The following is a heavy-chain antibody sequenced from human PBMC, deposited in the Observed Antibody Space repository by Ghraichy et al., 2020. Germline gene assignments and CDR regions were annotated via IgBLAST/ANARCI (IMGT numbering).Heavy chain of an antibody. J-gene: IGHJ2*01. V-gene: IGHV1-18*04. CDR1: GYTFTNFG. D-gene: IGHD3-10*01. CDR2: ISAYNRNT. CDR3: ARERTHYSSTSPYYNYYWFFDR. Sequence: ASVKVSCKASGYTFTNFGVCWVRQAPGQGLEWMGWISAYNRNTYYAQTFQGRVTMTTDSSTGTAYLDLRSLRSDDTAVYYCARERTHYSSTSPYYNYYWFFDRWGRGTLVTVSS.